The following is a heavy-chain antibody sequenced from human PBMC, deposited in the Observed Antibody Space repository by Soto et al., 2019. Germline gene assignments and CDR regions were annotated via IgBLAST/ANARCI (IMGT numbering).Heavy chain of an antibody. CDR3: GRGSELSHYDY. V-gene: IGHV1-3*01. CDR2: INAGNGNT. Sequence: ASVKVSCKASGYTFTSYSMHWVRQAPGQRHEWMGWINAGNGNTKYSQKFQGRVTITRDTSASTAYMELSSLRSEDTAVYYCGRGSELSHYDYWGPAPLVTVSS. D-gene: IGHD1-26*01. CDR1: GYTFTSYS. J-gene: IGHJ4*02.